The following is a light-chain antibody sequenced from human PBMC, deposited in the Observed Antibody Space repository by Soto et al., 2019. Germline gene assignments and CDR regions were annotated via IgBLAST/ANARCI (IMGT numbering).Light chain of an antibody. Sequence: EIVLTQSPGTLSLSPGERATLSCRASQSVSNNYLACYQQTPGQAPRLLIYGASNRATVIPDRFSGSGSGKYFILTISRLAPEDVAVYYCQQYGSSGTFGQGTKVELK. V-gene: IGKV3-20*01. CDR3: QQYGSSGT. CDR1: QSVSNNY. J-gene: IGKJ1*01. CDR2: GAS.